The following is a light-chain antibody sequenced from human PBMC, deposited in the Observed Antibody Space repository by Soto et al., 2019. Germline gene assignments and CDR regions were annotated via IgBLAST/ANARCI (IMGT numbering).Light chain of an antibody. J-gene: IGKJ5*01. Sequence: EIVLTQSPGTLSLSPGERATLSCRASPSVTNFLAWYQQKPGQAPRLLIYGAFNRATGIPARLSGSGSGTDFTLTISSLEPEDSAIYYCQQRNIWPPVTFGQGTRLENK. CDR1: PSVTNF. CDR2: GAF. V-gene: IGKV3-11*01. CDR3: QQRNIWPPVT.